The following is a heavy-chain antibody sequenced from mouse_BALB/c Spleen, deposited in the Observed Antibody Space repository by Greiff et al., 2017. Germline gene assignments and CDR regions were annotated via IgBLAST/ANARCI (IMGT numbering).Heavy chain of an antibody. CDR3: ARVRDYGNYGA. CDR1: GYAFTNYL. J-gene: IGHJ3*01. CDR2: INPGSGGT. V-gene: IGHV1-54*01. D-gene: IGHD2-1*01. Sequence: VQLQQSGAELVRPGTSVKVSCKASGYAFTNYLIEWVKQRPGQGLEWIGVINPGSGGTNYNEKFKGKATLTADKSSSTAYMQLSSLTSDDSAVYFCARVRDYGNYGAWGQGTLVTVSA.